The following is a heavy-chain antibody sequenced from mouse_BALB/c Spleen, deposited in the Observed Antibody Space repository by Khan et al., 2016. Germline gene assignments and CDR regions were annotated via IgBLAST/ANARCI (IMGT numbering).Heavy chain of an antibody. D-gene: IGHD1-1*01. J-gene: IGHJ2*01. CDR3: AGDSYDLDY. CDR1: GYSITSGYY. Sequence: QLEESGPGLVKPSQSLSLTCSVTGYSITSGYYWNWIRQFPGNKLEWMGYISYDGSNNYNPSLKNRISITRDTSKNQFFLKLNSVTTEDTATYYCAGDSYDLDYWGQGTTLAVSS. V-gene: IGHV3-6*02. CDR2: ISYDGSN.